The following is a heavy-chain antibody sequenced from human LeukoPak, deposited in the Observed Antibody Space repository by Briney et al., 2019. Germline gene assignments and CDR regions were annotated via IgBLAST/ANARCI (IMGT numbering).Heavy chain of an antibody. Sequence: SETLSLTCVVSGGSISSSNWWSWVRQPPGKGLEWIGEIYHSGSTNYNPSLKSRVTISVDKSKNQFSLKLSSVTAADTAVYYCARDFSDYNCYRDWGQGTLVTVSS. CDR1: GGSISSSNW. V-gene: IGHV4-4*02. CDR3: ARDFSDYNCYRD. D-gene: IGHD1-20*01. CDR2: IYHSGST. J-gene: IGHJ4*02.